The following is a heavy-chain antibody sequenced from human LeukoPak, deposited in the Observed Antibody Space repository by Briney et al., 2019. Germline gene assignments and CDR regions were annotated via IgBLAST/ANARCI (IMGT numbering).Heavy chain of an antibody. CDR2: INHSGST. CDR3: ARGGFVLRFLEWLSTSNGFDY. J-gene: IGHJ4*02. D-gene: IGHD3-3*01. Sequence: SETLSLTCAVYGGSFSGYYWSWIRQPPGKGLEWIGEINHSGSTNYNPSLKSRVTISVDTSENQFSLKLSSVTAADTAVYYCARGGFVLRFLEWLSTSNGFDYWGQGTLVTVSS. CDR1: GGSFSGYY. V-gene: IGHV4-34*01.